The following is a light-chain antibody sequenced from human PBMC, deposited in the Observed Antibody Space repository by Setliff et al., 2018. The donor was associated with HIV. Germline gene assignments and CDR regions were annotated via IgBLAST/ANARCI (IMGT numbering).Light chain of an antibody. CDR3: ASYVSRSTRG. J-gene: IGLJ2*01. CDR2: DVN. Sequence: QSALAQPVSVSASPGQSITISCTGTRGNVGSFDFVSWYQQHPGKGPKLIIYDVNNRPSGVSSRFSGSMSGKTASLTISGLQPDDEANYYCASYVSRSTRGFGGGTKVTVL. CDR1: RGNVGSFDF. V-gene: IGLV2-14*03.